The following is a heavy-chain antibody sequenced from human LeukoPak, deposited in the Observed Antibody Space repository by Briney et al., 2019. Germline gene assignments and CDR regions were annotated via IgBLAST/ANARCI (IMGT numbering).Heavy chain of an antibody. Sequence: SETLSLTCAVYGGSFSGYYWSWIRQPPGKGLEWIGVINHSGSTNYNPSLKSRVTISVDTSKNQFSLKLSSVTAADTAVYYCARVLAYSSSWYSLGGYFDYWGQGTLVTVSS. V-gene: IGHV4-34*01. D-gene: IGHD6-13*01. CDR2: INHSGST. CDR1: GGSFSGYY. CDR3: ARVLAYSSSWYSLGGYFDY. J-gene: IGHJ4*02.